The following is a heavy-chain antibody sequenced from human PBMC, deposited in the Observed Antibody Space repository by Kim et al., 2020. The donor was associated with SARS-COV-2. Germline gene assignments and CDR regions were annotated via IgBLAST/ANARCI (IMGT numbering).Heavy chain of an antibody. CDR2: INHSGST. CDR3: ARGRRDWPYYDILTGYYKDPSPNYYGMDV. Sequence: SETLSLTCAVYGGSFSGYYWSWIRQPPGKGLEWIGEINHSGSTNYNPSLKSRVTISVDTSKNQFSLKLSSVTAADTAVYYCARGRRDWPYYDILTGYYKDPSPNYYGMDVWGQGTTVTVSS. V-gene: IGHV4-34*01. CDR1: GGSFSGYY. D-gene: IGHD3-9*01. J-gene: IGHJ6*02.